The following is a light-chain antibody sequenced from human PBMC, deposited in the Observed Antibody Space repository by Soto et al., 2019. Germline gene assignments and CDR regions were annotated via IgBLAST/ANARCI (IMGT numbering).Light chain of an antibody. CDR2: KAS. V-gene: IGKV1-5*03. CDR3: QQLYSYPIT. Sequence: DIQMTQSPSTLSASVGDRVIIICRASQSISSWLAWYQQKPGKAPKLLIYKASSLESGVPSRFSGSGSGTEFTLTISSLQPDDFATYYCQQLYSYPITFGQGTRLEIK. J-gene: IGKJ5*01. CDR1: QSISSW.